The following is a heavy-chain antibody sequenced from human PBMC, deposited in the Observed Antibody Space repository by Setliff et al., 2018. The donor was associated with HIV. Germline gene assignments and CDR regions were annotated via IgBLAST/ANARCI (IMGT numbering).Heavy chain of an antibody. D-gene: IGHD3-16*01. CDR1: GGSMNENH. CDR3: ARTGYAFDL. CDR2: IHTSGST. J-gene: IGHJ5*02. Sequence: SETLSLTCTVSGGSMNENHWSWIRQSPGKGLEWIAYIHTSGSTYFNPSFVSRVTISIDSSENQFSLKLRSLTAADTAVYFCARTGYAFDLWGPGMLVTVSS. V-gene: IGHV4-4*08.